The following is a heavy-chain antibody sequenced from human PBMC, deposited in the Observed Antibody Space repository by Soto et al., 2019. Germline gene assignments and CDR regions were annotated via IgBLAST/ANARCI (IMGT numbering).Heavy chain of an antibody. D-gene: IGHD1-26*01. V-gene: IGHV1-69*01. CDR2: IIPIFGTA. J-gene: IGHJ4*02. CDR1: GGTFSSYA. Sequence: QVQLVQSGAEVKKPGSSVKVSCKASGGTFSSYAISWVRQAPGQGLEWMGGIIPIFGTANYAQKFQGRVTITAGESTSTAYMELSSLRSEDTAVYYCARDRGGGSYLRYYFDYWGQGTLVTVSS. CDR3: ARDRGGGSYLRYYFDY.